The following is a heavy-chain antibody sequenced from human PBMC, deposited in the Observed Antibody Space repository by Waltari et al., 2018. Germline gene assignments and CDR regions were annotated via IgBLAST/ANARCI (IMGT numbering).Heavy chain of an antibody. CDR2: ISGSDGRT. J-gene: IGHJ4*02. CDR3: AKCGRVVITTSTFDY. CDR1: CFTFTDHA. D-gene: IGHD3-22*01. V-gene: IGHV3-23*01. Sequence: ELPLLEFGGGLVPPGGSLSLSCAACCFTFTDHALGWVRQAPGKGLELVSGISGSDGRTYFADSVKGRFTISRDNSKNTLYLQMNNLRAEDTAVYYCAKCGRVVITTSTFDYWGQGTLVTVSS.